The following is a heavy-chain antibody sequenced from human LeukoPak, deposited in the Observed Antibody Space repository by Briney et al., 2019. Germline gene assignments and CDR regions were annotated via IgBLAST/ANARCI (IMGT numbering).Heavy chain of an antibody. CDR2: IIRSSDKT. CDR1: GFTFSDYY. D-gene: IGHD2-21*02. V-gene: IGHV3-11*03. J-gene: IGHJ6*02. CDR3: ARTAREADV. Sequence: GGSLTLSCAASGFTFSDYYMSWVRQAPGSWLEWLAYIIRSSDKTYYADSVKGRFTISRDNAKNSLYLQMNSLRGEDTAVYYCARTAREADVGGQGTTVTVSS.